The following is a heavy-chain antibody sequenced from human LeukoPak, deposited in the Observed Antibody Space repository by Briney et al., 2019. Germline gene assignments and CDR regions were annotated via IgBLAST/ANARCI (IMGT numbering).Heavy chain of an antibody. D-gene: IGHD3-22*01. J-gene: IGHJ1*01. CDR1: GFTFSSYW. CDR2: ISSSSSYI. CDR3: ARQDRYRYYYDSSGHISH. V-gene: IGHV3-21*04. Sequence: NPGGSLRLSCAASGFTFSSYWMSWVRQAPGKGLEWVSSISSSSSYIYYADSVKGRFTISRDNSKNTLYLQMNSLRAEDTAVYYCARQDRYRYYYDSSGHISHWGQGTLVTVSS.